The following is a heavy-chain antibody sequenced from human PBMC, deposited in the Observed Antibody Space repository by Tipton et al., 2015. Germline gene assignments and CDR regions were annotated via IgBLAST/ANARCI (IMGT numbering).Heavy chain of an antibody. CDR3: ARDGYNSNYFDY. D-gene: IGHD5-24*01. J-gene: IGHJ4*02. Sequence: TLSLTCTVSGGSISRDGYNWNWIRPHTGQGLEWIGYIHYSGSNYYNPTLKSRVTISVATWENHFTRKVTSVTAADTAVYYCARDGYNSNYFDYWGQGTLVTVSS. CDR1: GGSISRDGYN. V-gene: IGHV4-31*03. CDR2: IHYSGSN.